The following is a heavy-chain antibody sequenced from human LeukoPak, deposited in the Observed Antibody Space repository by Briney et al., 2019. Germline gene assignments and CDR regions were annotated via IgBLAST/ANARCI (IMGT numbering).Heavy chain of an antibody. V-gene: IGHV4-61*02. CDR1: GGSISSGSYY. CDR3: ARGSRYCNSTSCPPDFDY. J-gene: IGHJ4*02. CDR2: IYISGSTNYT. Sequence: SETLSLTCTVSGGSISSGSYYWNWIRQPAGKGLEWIGRIYISGSTNYTNYNPSLRSRVTISVDTSKNQFSLKLTSVTAADTAVYYCARGSRYCNSTSCPPDFDYWGQGTLVTVSS. D-gene: IGHD2-2*01.